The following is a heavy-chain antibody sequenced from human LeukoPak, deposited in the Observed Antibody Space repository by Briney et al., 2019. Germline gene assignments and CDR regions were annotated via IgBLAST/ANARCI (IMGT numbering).Heavy chain of an antibody. CDR1: GGSISSYY. D-gene: IGHD1-1*01. Sequence: PSETLSLTCTVSGGSISSYYWSWIRQPPGKGLEWIGEINHSGSTNYNPSLKSRVTISVDTSKNQFSLKLSSVTAADTAVYYCARARRWNAAVEGWWFDPWGQGTLVTVSS. CDR2: INHSGST. CDR3: ARARRWNAAVEGWWFDP. J-gene: IGHJ5*02. V-gene: IGHV4-34*01.